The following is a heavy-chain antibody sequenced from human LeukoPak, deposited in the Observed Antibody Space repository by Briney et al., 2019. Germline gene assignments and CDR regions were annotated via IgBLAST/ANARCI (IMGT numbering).Heavy chain of an antibody. Sequence: SMKVSCKASGGTFSSYAISWVRQAPGQGLEWMGGIIPIFGTANYAQKFQGRVTITADESTSTAYMELSSLRSEDTAVYYCARVSIRGLRFLEQGEGRYYFDYWGQGTLVTVSS. V-gene: IGHV1-69*01. CDR2: IIPIFGTA. CDR1: GGTFSSYA. J-gene: IGHJ4*02. CDR3: ARVSIRGLRFLEQGEGRYYFDY. D-gene: IGHD3-3*01.